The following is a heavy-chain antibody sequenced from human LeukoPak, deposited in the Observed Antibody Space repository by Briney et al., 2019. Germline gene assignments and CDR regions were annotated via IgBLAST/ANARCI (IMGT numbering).Heavy chain of an antibody. V-gene: IGHV3-21*01. CDR1: EFTFSSYA. D-gene: IGHD6-19*01. CDR3: AREEWLGTDY. J-gene: IGHJ4*02. Sequence: GGSLRLSCAASEFTFSSYAMSWVRQAPGKGLEWVSSISSSSSYIYYADSVKGRFTISRDNAKNSLYLQMNSLRAEDTAVYYCAREEWLGTDYWGQGTLVTVSS. CDR2: ISSSSSYI.